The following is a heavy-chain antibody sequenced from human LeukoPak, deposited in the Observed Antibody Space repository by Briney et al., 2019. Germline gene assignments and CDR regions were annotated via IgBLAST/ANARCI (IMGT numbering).Heavy chain of an antibody. CDR3: ARQKRWELLGESAGAFDI. D-gene: IGHD1-26*01. CDR2: ISYDGSNK. Sequence: GGSLRLSCAASGFTFSSYAMHWVRQAPGKGLEWVAVISYDGSNKYYADSVKGRFTISRDNSKNTLYLQMNSLRAEDTAIYYCARQKRWELLGESAGAFDIWGQGTMVTVSS. V-gene: IGHV3-30-3*01. CDR1: GFTFSSYA. J-gene: IGHJ3*02.